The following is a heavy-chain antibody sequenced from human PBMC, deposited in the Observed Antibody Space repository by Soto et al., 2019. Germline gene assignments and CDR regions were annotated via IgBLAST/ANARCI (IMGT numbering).Heavy chain of an antibody. V-gene: IGHV1-8*01. D-gene: IGHD3-10*01. CDR2: MNPNSGNT. Sequence: ASVKVSCKASGYTFTSYDINWVRQATGQGLEWMGWMNPNSGNTGYAQKFQGRVTMTRNTSISTAYMELSSLRSEDTAVYYCARGEFRQYYYGSGAPGRFDPWGQGTLVTVSS. CDR3: ARGEFRQYYYGSGAPGRFDP. CDR1: GYTFTSYD. J-gene: IGHJ5*02.